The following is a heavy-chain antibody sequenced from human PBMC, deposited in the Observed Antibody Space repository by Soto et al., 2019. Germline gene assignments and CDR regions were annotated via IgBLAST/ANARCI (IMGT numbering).Heavy chain of an antibody. Sequence: QVQLVQSGAEVKKPGASVTVSCESSGYTFTNYGITWVRQAPGQGLEWRGWVGGYNGKTNYAPKFHDRVTMTRDTSTSTAYMDLRSLRYDDTAVYYCARGYGDYIKSVDYWGQGTLVTVSS. V-gene: IGHV1-18*01. J-gene: IGHJ4*02. D-gene: IGHD4-17*01. CDR3: ARGYGDYIKSVDY. CDR1: GYTFTNYG. CDR2: VGGYNGKT.